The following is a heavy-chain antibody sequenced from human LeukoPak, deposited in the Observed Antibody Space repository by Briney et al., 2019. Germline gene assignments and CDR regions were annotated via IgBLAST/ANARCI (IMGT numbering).Heavy chain of an antibody. V-gene: IGHV4-38-2*02. J-gene: IGHJ4*02. CDR2: IYHRGSA. CDR1: GYSISNGYY. CDR3: ARGAEYYAFWRGYAGYSDY. Sequence: SETLSLTRTVSGYSISNGYYWGWIRQSPGKGLEWLGSIYHRGSAYYNPSLKSRVTISLDRSKKQFSLRLTSVTAADTAVYFCARGAEYYAFWRGYAGYSDYWGQGISVTVSS. D-gene: IGHD3-3*01.